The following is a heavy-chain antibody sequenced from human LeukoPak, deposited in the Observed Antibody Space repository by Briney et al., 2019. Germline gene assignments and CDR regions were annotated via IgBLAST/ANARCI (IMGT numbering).Heavy chain of an antibody. V-gene: IGHV4-61*02. CDR1: GGSISSGSYY. J-gene: IGHJ4*02. CDR3: ATTYYYDSSGYYYDNDY. Sequence: SQTLSLTCTVSGGSISSGSYYWSWIRQPAGKVLQWIGRIYTSGSTNYNPSLKSRVTISVDTSKNQFSLKLSSVTAADTAVYYCATTYYYDSSGYYYDNDYWGQGTLVTVSS. CDR2: IYTSGST. D-gene: IGHD3-22*01.